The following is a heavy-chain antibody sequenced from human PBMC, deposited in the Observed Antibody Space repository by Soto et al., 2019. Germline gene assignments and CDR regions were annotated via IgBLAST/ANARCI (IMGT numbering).Heavy chain of an antibody. D-gene: IGHD3-22*01. CDR3: ARAGDLYDSSVIDY. V-gene: IGHV4-59*01. CDR1: GGSISSYY. CDR2: IYYSGST. J-gene: IGHJ4*02. Sequence: PSETLSLTCTVSGGSISSYYWSWIRQPPGKGLEWIGYIYYSGSTNYNPSLKSRVTISVGTSKNQFSLKLSSVTAADTAVYYCARAGDLYDSSVIDYWGQGTLVTVSS.